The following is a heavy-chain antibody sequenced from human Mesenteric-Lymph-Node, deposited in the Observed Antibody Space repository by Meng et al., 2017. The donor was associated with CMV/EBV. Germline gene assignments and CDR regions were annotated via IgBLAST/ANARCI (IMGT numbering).Heavy chain of an antibody. V-gene: IGHV4-59*01. D-gene: IGHD2-15*01. CDR1: GGSISNYY. CDR2: IYYSGST. Sequence: SLTCTVSGGSISNYYWSWIRQPPGKGLEWIGYIYYSGSTNYNPSLKSRVTISVDTSKNQFSLRLRSVTAADTAVYYCARIPGVSSYYYYGMDVWGQGTTVTVSS. CDR3: ARIPGVSSYYYYGMDV. J-gene: IGHJ6*02.